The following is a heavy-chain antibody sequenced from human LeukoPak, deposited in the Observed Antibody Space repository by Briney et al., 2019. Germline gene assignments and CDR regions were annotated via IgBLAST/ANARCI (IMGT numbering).Heavy chain of an antibody. CDR3: AKVSAPDTRLRYFDWLLPLDY. CDR1: GFTFSSYA. V-gene: IGHV3-23*01. D-gene: IGHD3-9*01. CDR2: FSGSGGDT. J-gene: IGHJ4*02. Sequence: GGSLRLSCAASGFTFSSYAMGWVRQAPGKGLEWVSAFSGSGGDTYYADSVKGRFPISRDNSKNTLYLQMNSLRAEDTAVYYCAKVSAPDTRLRYFDWLLPLDYWGQGTLVTVSS.